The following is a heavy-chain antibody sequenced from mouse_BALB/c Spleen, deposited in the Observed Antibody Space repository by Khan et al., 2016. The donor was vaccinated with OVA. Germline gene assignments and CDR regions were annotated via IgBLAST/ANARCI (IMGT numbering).Heavy chain of an antibody. CDR1: GYTFTDYY. CDR2: ISPGSGDT. D-gene: IGHD1-2*01. J-gene: IGHJ3*01. Sequence: QVQLKESGAELARPGASVKLSCKASGYTFTDYYINWVKQRTGQGLEWIGEISPGSGDTYYNERFKGKATLTADQSSSTAYMQLSSLTSEASAVYFCARRNYFGYTFAYWGQGTLGTVSA. V-gene: IGHV1-77*01. CDR3: ARRNYFGYTFAY.